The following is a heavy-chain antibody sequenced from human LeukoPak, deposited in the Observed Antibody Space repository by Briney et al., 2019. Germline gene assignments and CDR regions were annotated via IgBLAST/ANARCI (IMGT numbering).Heavy chain of an antibody. CDR1: GGSISSYY. CDR3: ATWYGGNSGNWFDP. V-gene: IGHV4-4*07. J-gene: IGHJ5*02. D-gene: IGHD4-23*01. CDR2: IYTSGST. Sequence: SETLSLTCTVSGGSISSYYWGWIRQPAGKGLEWIGRIYTSGSTNYNPSLKSRVTMSVDTSKNQFSLKLSSVTAADTAVYYCATWYGGNSGNWFDPWGQGTLVTVSS.